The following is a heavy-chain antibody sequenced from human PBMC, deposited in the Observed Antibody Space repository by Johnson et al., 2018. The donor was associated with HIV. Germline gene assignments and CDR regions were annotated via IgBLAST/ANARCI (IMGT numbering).Heavy chain of an antibody. J-gene: IGHJ3*02. V-gene: IGHV3-30*04. Sequence: QVQLVESGGGVVRPGGSLRLSCAASGFTFSNYAVHWVRQTPGKGLEWVAVISYDGSNRYYAASVKGRFTISRDTSKNSLYLQMNSLRAEDTAVYYCARGLIYCTGGVCYKARDAFDIWGQGTMVTVSS. CDR2: ISYDGSNR. CDR3: ARGLIYCTGGVCYKARDAFDI. CDR1: GFTFSNYA. D-gene: IGHD2-8*02.